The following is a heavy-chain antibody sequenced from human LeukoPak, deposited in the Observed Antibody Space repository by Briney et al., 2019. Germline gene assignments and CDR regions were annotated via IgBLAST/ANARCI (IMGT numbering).Heavy chain of an antibody. V-gene: IGHV3-48*01. CDR2: ISSSSSTI. CDR3: ARDQRGPSDY. J-gene: IGHJ4*02. CDR1: GFTFSSYS. D-gene: IGHD3-16*01. Sequence: PGGSLRLSCAASGFTFSSYSMNWVRQAPGKGLEWVSFISSSSSTIYYADSVKGRFTISRDNAKNSLYLQMNSLRAEDTAVYYCARDQRGPSDYWGQGTLVTVSS.